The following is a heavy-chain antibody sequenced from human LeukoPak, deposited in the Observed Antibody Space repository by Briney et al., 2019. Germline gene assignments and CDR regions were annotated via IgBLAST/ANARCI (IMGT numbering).Heavy chain of an antibody. V-gene: IGHV3-43*01. CDR2: VSWDGGGT. CDR3: AKGGKTIFGVSPYYFYSMDV. CDR1: GFLFDDFT. D-gene: IGHD3-3*01. J-gene: IGHJ6*03. Sequence: GGSLRLSCAASGFLFDDFTMHWVRQSPGKGLEWRCVVSWDGGGTYYADSVKGRFTISRDNSKNSVYLVMNSLTTEDSALYYCAKGGKTIFGVSPYYFYSMDVWGKGTTVTVSS.